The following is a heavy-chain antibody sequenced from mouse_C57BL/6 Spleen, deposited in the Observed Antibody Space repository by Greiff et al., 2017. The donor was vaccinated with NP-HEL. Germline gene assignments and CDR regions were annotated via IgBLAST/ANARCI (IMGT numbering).Heavy chain of an antibody. Sequence: EVQVVESGEGLVKPGGSLKLSCAASGFTFSSYAMSWVRQTPEKRLEWVAYISSGGDYIYYADTVKGRFTISRDNARNTLYLQMSSLKSEDTAMYYCTRERALGFAYWGQGTLVTVSA. CDR2: ISSGGDYI. J-gene: IGHJ3*01. CDR3: TRERALGFAY. CDR1: GFTFSSYA. D-gene: IGHD3-1*01. V-gene: IGHV5-9-1*02.